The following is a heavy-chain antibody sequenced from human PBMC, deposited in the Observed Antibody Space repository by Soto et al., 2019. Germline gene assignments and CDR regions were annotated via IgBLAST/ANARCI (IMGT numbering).Heavy chain of an antibody. D-gene: IGHD2-21*02. CDR3: ARRPSPGAYCGGDCYSDAFDI. Sequence: GGSLRLSCAASGFTFSSYEMNWVHQAPGKGLEWVSYISSSGSTIYYADSVKGRFTISRDNAKNSLYLQMNSLRAEDTAVYYCARRPSPGAYCGGDCYSDAFDIWGQGTMVTVSS. J-gene: IGHJ3*02. V-gene: IGHV3-48*03. CDR1: GFTFSSYE. CDR2: ISSSGSTI.